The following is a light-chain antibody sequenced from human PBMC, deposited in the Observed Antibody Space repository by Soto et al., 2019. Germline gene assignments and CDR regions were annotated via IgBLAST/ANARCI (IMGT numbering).Light chain of an antibody. V-gene: IGLV2-14*03. Sequence: QSALTQPASVSGSPGQSIAISCTGSSSDVGAYNYVSWYQHHPGKAPKLMIYDVTNRTSGVSDRFSGSKSGNTASLTISGLEDEDEADYYCSSNTSSGNYVFGTGTKLTVL. CDR3: SSNTSSGNYV. CDR2: DVT. J-gene: IGLJ1*01. CDR1: SSDVGAYNY.